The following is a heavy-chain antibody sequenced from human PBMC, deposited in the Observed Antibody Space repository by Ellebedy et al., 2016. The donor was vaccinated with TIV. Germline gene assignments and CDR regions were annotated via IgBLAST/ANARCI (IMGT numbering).Heavy chain of an antibody. CDR2: ISSSSSYI. CDR3: ARAHLVYDSSGYYYY. Sequence: PGGSLRLSCAASGFTFSSYSMNWVRQAPGKGLEWVSSISSSSSYIYYADSVKGRFTISRDNAKNSLYLQMNSLRAEDTAVYYCARAHLVYDSSGYYYYWGQGTLVTVSS. CDR1: GFTFSSYS. V-gene: IGHV3-21*01. J-gene: IGHJ4*02. D-gene: IGHD3-22*01.